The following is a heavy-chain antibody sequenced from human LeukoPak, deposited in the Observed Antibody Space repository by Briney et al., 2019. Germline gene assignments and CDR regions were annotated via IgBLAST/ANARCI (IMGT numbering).Heavy chain of an antibody. J-gene: IGHJ4*02. Sequence: GGSLRLSCAASGFTFSSYWMHWVRQAPGKGLVWVSRINNDGSSTNYADSVKGRFTISRDNAKNTLYLQMNSLRAEDTAIYYCAKDRGGNSWPVFDSWGQGTLVIVSP. CDR3: AKDRGGNSWPVFDS. V-gene: IGHV3-74*01. CDR1: GFTFSSYW. D-gene: IGHD6-13*01. CDR2: INNDGSST.